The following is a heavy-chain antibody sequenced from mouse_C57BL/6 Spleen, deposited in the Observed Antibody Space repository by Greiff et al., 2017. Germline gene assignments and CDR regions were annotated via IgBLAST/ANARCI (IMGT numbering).Heavy chain of an antibody. CDR2: IDPSDSET. CDR3: ARVGGLHHYAMDY. J-gene: IGHJ4*01. Sequence: VQLQQPGAELVRPGSSVKLSCKASGYTFTSYWMHWVKQRPIQGLEWIGNIDPSDSETHYNQKFKDKATLTVDKSSSTAYMQLSSLTSEDSAVYYCARVGGLHHYAMDYWGQGTSVTVSS. V-gene: IGHV1-52*01. D-gene: IGHD2-10*01. CDR1: GYTFTSYW.